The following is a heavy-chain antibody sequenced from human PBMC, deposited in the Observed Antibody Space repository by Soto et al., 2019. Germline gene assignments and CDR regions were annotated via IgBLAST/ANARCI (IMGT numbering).Heavy chain of an antibody. J-gene: IGHJ4*02. CDR2: IYYSGST. CDR3: ASHGGYYDSSGYYYSYFDY. V-gene: IGHV4-30-4*01. D-gene: IGHD3-22*01. Sequence: PSETLSLTCTVSGGAIISGDYYLIWIGQPPWNGLEWIGYIYYSGSTYYNPSLKSRVTISVDTSKNQFSLKLSSVTAADTAVYYCASHGGYYDSSGYYYSYFDYWGQGTLVTVSS. CDR1: GGAIISGDYY.